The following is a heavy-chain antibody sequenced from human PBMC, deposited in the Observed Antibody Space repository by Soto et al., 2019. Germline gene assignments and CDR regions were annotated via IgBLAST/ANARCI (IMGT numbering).Heavy chain of an antibody. D-gene: IGHD3-16*01. CDR2: ISGSGGRS. Sequence: EVQLLDSGGGLVQPGGSLRLSCAASGFTFSNYAMTWVRQGPGKGLEWVSGISGSGGRSYYADSVKGRFTISRDNSKSKWYLKMNSLRAEDTAVYYCARAYVVWSSVQPYYFDYWGQGTLVTVSS. J-gene: IGHJ4*02. V-gene: IGHV3-23*01. CDR3: ARAYVVWSSVQPYYFDY. CDR1: GFTFSNYA.